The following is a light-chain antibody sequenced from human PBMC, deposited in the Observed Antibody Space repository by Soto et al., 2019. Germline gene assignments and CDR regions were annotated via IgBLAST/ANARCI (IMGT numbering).Light chain of an antibody. Sequence: DIQMTQSPSTLSASVGDRVTITCRASQSINSWLAWYQQKPGKAPRHLIYRASSLEGGAPSRFSGSGSGAEFTLTISSLQPDDFATYYCQHYDSYSGTFGPGTKVDIK. J-gene: IGKJ3*01. CDR2: RAS. CDR3: QHYDSYSGT. V-gene: IGKV1-5*03. CDR1: QSINSW.